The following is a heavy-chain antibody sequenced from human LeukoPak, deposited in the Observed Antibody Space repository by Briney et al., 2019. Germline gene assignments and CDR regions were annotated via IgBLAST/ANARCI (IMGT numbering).Heavy chain of an antibody. Sequence: SETLSLTCTVSGGSISNYYRSWIRQPPGKGLEWIGYIYYSGSTNYNPTLKSRVTISVDTSKNQFSLKLSSVTAADTAVYYCERVGGTNYYYYGMDVWGQGTTVTVSS. D-gene: IGHD1-26*01. CDR1: GGSISNYY. V-gene: IGHV4-59*01. J-gene: IGHJ6*02. CDR3: ERVGGTNYYYYGMDV. CDR2: IYYSGST.